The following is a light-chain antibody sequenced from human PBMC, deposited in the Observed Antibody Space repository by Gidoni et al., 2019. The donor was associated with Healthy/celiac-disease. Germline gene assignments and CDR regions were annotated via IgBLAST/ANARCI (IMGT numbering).Light chain of an antibody. Sequence: DIVMTQSPLSLPVTPGEPASISCRSSQSLLHSNGYNYLDWYLQKPGQSPQLLIYLGSNRASGVPDRFSGSGSGTDFTPKISRVEAEDVGVYYCMQALQTPPTFGQXTKLEIK. V-gene: IGKV2-28*01. CDR1: QSLLHSNGYNY. J-gene: IGKJ2*01. CDR3: MQALQTPPT. CDR2: LGS.